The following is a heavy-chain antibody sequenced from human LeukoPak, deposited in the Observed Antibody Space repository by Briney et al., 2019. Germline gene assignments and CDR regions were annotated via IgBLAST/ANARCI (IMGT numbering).Heavy chain of an antibody. V-gene: IGHV4-34*01. CDR2: INHSGST. CDR1: GFTFSSYW. CDR3: ARMYYDFWSGYPYYFDY. J-gene: IGHJ4*02. Sequence: GSLRLSCAVSGFTFSSYWMHWVRQAPGKGLEWIGEINHSGSTNYNPSLKSRVTISVDTSKNQFSLKLSSVTAADTAVYYCARMYYDFWSGYPYYFDYWGQGTLVTVSS. D-gene: IGHD3-3*01.